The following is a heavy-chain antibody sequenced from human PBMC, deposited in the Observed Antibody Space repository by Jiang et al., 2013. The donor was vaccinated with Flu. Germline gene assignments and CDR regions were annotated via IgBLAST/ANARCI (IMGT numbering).Heavy chain of an antibody. CDR3: ARGTTVTLGYYFDY. Sequence: GSTYYNRPSKSRVTISVDTSKNQXSLKLSSVTAADTAVYYCARGTTVTLGYYFDYWGQGTLVTVSS. V-gene: IGHV4-31*02. CDR2: GST. J-gene: IGHJ4*02. D-gene: IGHD4-11*01.